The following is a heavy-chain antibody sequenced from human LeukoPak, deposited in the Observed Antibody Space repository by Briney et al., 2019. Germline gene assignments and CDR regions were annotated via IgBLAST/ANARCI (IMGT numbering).Heavy chain of an antibody. V-gene: IGHV5-51*01. CDR3: ARLSYSSGRYGDYFDY. CDR2: IYPGDSDT. Sequence: GESLKISCKGSGYSFTSYWIGWVRQMPGKGLEWMGIIYPGDSDTRYSPSFQGQVTISADKSISTAYLQWSSLKASDTAMYYCARLSYSSGRYGDYFDYWGQGTLVTVSS. J-gene: IGHJ4*02. CDR1: GYSFTSYW. D-gene: IGHD6-19*01.